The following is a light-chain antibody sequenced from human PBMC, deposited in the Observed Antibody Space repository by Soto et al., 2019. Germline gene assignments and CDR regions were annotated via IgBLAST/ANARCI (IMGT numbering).Light chain of an antibody. CDR1: SSDVGSYNL. V-gene: IGLV2-23*01. CDR3: CSYAGSSTYV. Sequence: QSALAQPASVSGSPGQSITIPCTGTSSDVGSYNLVSWYQQHPGKAPKLMIYEGSKRPSGVSNRFSGSKSGNTASLTISGLQAEGEADYYCCSYAGSSTYVFGTGTKVHRP. CDR2: EGS. J-gene: IGLJ1*01.